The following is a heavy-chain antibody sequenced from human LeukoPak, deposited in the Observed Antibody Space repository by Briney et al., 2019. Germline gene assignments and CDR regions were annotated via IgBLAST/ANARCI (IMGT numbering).Heavy chain of an antibody. CDR2: INPNSGGT. CDR3: ARVGAAYQDSNY. CDR1: GYTFTAFF. D-gene: IGHD1-26*01. J-gene: IGHJ4*02. Sequence: ASVTVSCKASGYTFTAFFIHWVRQAPGQGLEWMGWINPNSGGTNYAQKFQGRVTMTRDTSISTAYMELSRLRSDDTAVYFCARVGAAYQDSNYWGQGTLVTVSS. V-gene: IGHV1-2*02.